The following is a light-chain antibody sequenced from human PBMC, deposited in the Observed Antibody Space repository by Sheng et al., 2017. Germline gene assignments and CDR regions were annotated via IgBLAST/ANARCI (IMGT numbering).Light chain of an antibody. CDR2: AAS. CDR1: QDISNY. V-gene: IGKV1-16*02. CDR3: QQYKTYPWT. J-gene: IGKJ1*01. Sequence: DIQMTQSPSSLSAYVGDRVTITCRASQDISNYLAWFQQKPGKAPKSLIYAASNLQTGVPSKFSGSGSGTDFTLTISSLQPEDVATYYCQQYKTYPWTFGQGTKVEIK.